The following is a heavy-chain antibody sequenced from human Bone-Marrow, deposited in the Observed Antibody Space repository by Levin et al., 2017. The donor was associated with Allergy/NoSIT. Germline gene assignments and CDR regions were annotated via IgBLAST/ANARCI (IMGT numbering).Heavy chain of an antibody. Sequence: SLTTSGVGVGWIRQPPGKALQWLAFIYGDDTKHYSPSLKSRLAITKDTSKNQVVLSLTNLDPADTATYSCAHSTGDGYFDLWGRGTPVSVSA. J-gene: IGHJ2*01. CDR1: SLTTSGVG. V-gene: IGHV2-5*02. D-gene: IGHD2-8*02. CDR3: AHSTGDGYFDL. CDR2: IYGDDTK.